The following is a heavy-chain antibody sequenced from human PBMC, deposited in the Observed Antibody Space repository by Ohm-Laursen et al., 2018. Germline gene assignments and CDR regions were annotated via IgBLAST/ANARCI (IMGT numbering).Heavy chain of an antibody. CDR3: ARIHDSSWYMSLDY. V-gene: IGHV3-23*01. CDR2: ITGSGGGT. D-gene: IGHD6-13*01. CDR1: GFTFSSYA. Sequence: SLRLSCAAPGFTFSSYAISWVRQAPGKGLEWVSVITGSGGGTYYADSVKGRFTISRDNSKNTLYLQMNSLRAEDTAVYYCARIHDSSWYMSLDYWGQGTLVTVSS. J-gene: IGHJ4*02.